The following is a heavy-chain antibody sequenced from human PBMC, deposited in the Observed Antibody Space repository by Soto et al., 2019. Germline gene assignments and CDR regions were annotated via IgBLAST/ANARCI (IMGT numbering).Heavy chain of an antibody. Sequence: SETLSLTCNVSNGSISSSGDYWSWIRQHPGQGLEWIGYIYYSGSTYYNPSLKSRVTISIDTSKNQFSLKLGSVTAADTAMYYCAGGSSKSWFDPWGQGTLVTVSS. V-gene: IGHV4-31*03. CDR1: NGSISSSGDY. D-gene: IGHD6-6*01. CDR3: AGGSSKSWFDP. CDR2: IYYSGST. J-gene: IGHJ5*02.